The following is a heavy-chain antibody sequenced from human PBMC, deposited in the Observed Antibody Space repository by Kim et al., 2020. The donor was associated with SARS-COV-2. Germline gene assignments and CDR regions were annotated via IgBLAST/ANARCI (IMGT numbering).Heavy chain of an antibody. CDR3: AKDRAAAGTGDYLDY. J-gene: IGHJ4*02. Sequence: DSVKGRFTVSRDNVKNSLYLQMNSMRAEDTALYYCAKDRAAAGTGDYLDYWRQGAMVTVSS. D-gene: IGHD6-13*01. V-gene: IGHV3-9*01.